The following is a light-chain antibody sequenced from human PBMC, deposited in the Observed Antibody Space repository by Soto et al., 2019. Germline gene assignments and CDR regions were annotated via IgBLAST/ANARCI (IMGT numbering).Light chain of an antibody. CDR2: GAS. V-gene: IGKV3-15*01. CDR3: QQDNNCAGLT. Sequence: EIVMTQSPATLSVSPGERATLSCRASQSVSSNLAWYQQKPGQAPRLLIYGASTRATGIPARFSGSGSGTEFTLTISSLQSEDFAVYYCQQDNNCAGLTFCGETKVDIK. J-gene: IGKJ4*01. CDR1: QSVSSN.